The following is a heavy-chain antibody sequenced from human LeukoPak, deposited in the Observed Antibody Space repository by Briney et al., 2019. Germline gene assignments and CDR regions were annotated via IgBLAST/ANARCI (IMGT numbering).Heavy chain of an antibody. CDR1: GGSFSGYY. CDR3: ARTGPYTMVRGVINWFDP. D-gene: IGHD3-10*01. Sequence: SETLSLTCAVYGGSFSGYYWSWIRQPPGKGLEWIGEINHSGSTNYNPSLKSRVTISVDTSKNQFSLKLSSVTAADTAVYYCARTGPYTMVRGVINWFDPWGQGTLVTVSS. J-gene: IGHJ5*02. CDR2: INHSGST. V-gene: IGHV4-34*01.